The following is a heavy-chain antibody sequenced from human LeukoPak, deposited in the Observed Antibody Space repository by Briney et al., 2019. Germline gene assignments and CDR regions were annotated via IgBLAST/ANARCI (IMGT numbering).Heavy chain of an antibody. J-gene: IGHJ4*02. Sequence: ASVKVSCKASGYTFTGYYMHWVRQAPGQGLEWMGWINPNSGGTNYAQKFQGRVTMTRDTSISTAYMELNRLRSDDTAVYYCARDKFEGVYYHSKRFFDSWGQGTLVTVSS. CDR1: GYTFTGYY. CDR2: INPNSGGT. CDR3: ARDKFEGVYYHSKRFFDS. D-gene: IGHD3-22*01. V-gene: IGHV1-2*02.